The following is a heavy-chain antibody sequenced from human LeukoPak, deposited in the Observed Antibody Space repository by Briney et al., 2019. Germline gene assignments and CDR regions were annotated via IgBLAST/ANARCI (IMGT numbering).Heavy chain of an antibody. Sequence: GGSLRLSCAASGFTFSSYWMSWVRQAPGKGLEWVANIKQDGSEKYYVDSVKGRFTISRDNAKNSLYLQMNSLRAEDTAVYYCARIIVGALSDAFDIWGQGTMVTVSS. CDR1: GFTFSSYW. CDR2: IKQDGSEK. V-gene: IGHV3-7*01. J-gene: IGHJ3*02. CDR3: ARIIVGALSDAFDI. D-gene: IGHD1-26*01.